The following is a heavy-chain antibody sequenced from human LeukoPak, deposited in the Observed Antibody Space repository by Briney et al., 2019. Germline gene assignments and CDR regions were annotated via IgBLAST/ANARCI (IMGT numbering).Heavy chain of an antibody. CDR1: GTSTSNYY. Sequence: SETLSLTCTVSGTSTSNYYWSWIRQPPGKGLEWIGYIFYTGTTVSNPSLKSRLIMSVDMSKNQVSLNLISVTAADTAVYYCARHSGDYGGLYDYWGRGALVTVSS. D-gene: IGHD4-23*01. J-gene: IGHJ4*02. CDR3: ARHSGDYGGLYDY. V-gene: IGHV4-59*08. CDR2: IFYTGTT.